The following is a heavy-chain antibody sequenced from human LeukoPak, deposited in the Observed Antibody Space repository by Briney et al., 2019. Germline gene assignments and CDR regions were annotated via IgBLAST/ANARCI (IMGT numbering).Heavy chain of an antibody. CDR2: IYSGGGT. Sequence: GGSLRLSCAASGFTVSSNYMSWVRQAPGKGLEWVSVIYSGGGTYYADSVKGRFTISTDNSKNTLYLQMNSLRAEDTAVYYCARAGGLGYSYGLRFDYWGQGTLVTVSS. CDR1: GFTVSSNY. J-gene: IGHJ4*02. V-gene: IGHV3-66*02. D-gene: IGHD5-18*01. CDR3: ARAGGLGYSYGLRFDY.